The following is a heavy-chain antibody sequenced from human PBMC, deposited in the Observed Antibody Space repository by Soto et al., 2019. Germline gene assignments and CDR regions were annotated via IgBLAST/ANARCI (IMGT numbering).Heavy chain of an antibody. Sequence: GESPKISCKGSGYSFTSYWIGWVRQMPGKGLEWMGIIYPGDSNTRYSPSLQGQVTISVDKSISTAYLQWSSLKATDIAMYYCARHSYDFWSGHPNPRYYYGMDVWGQGTTVTVSS. D-gene: IGHD3-3*01. V-gene: IGHV5-51*01. J-gene: IGHJ6*02. CDR3: ARHSYDFWSGHPNPRYYYGMDV. CDR2: IYPGDSNT. CDR1: GYSFTSYW.